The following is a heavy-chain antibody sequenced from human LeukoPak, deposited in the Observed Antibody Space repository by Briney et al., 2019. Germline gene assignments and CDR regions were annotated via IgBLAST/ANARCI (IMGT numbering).Heavy chain of an antibody. CDR1: GYTFTSYY. J-gene: IGHJ4*02. CDR2: INPSGGST. V-gene: IGHV1-46*01. CDR3: ARRLSSDYADY. D-gene: IGHD3-22*01. Sequence: GASVKVSCKASGYTFTSYYIHWVRQAPGQGLEWMGIINPSGGSTTYSQKFQGRVTMTRDTSTSSVYIDLSSLRSEGTAVYYCARRLSSDYADYWGQGTLVTVSS.